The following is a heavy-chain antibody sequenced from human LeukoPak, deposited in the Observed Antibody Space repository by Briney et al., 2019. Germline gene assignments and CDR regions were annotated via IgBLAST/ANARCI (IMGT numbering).Heavy chain of an antibody. CDR1: GFTFDDYG. V-gene: IGHV3-20*04. CDR3: ARNLDLGYSGYDSRTPFDY. J-gene: IGHJ4*02. Sequence: GGSLRLSCAASGFTFDDYGMSWLRHAPGKGLEWVSGINWNEGSTGYADSVKGRFTISRDNAKNSLYLQMNSLRAEDTALYYCARNLDLGYSGYDSRTPFDYWGQGTLVTVSS. CDR2: INWNEGST. D-gene: IGHD5-12*01.